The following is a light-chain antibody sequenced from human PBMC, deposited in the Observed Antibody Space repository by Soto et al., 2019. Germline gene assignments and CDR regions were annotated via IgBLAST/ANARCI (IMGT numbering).Light chain of an antibody. CDR2: GAS. J-gene: IGKJ5*01. CDR3: QKYNNWPQT. Sequence: ELVMTQSPATLSLSPGERATLSCRASQSVSSNLAWYQQNTGQAPRLLIYGASTRATGIPDRFSGSGSGTELNLTISRLQSEDFAVYYCQKYNNWPQTFGQGTRLEIK. CDR1: QSVSSN. V-gene: IGKV3-15*01.